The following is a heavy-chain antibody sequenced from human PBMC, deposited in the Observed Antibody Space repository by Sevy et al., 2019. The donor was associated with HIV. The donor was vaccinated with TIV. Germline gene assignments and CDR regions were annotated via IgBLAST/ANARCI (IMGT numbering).Heavy chain of an antibody. CDR2: IKQDGSEK. J-gene: IGHJ4*02. CDR1: GFTFSSFW. CDR3: AREIGGGNSF. Sequence: GGSLRLSCAASGFTFSSFWMHWVRQAPGKGLEWVANIKQDGSEKYYVHSVKGRFTISRDNAKNSLYLQMNSLRAEETAVYYCAREIGGGNSFWGQGTLVTVSS. V-gene: IGHV3-7*01. D-gene: IGHD1-1*01.